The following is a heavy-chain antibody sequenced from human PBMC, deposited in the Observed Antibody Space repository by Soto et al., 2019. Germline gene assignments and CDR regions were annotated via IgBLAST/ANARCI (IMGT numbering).Heavy chain of an antibody. V-gene: IGHV3-30*03. J-gene: IGHJ4*02. D-gene: IGHD2-15*01. CDR2: LANDGSYQ. Sequence: QVQLVESGGGVVQPGGSLRLSCAASGFTFSGYGMHWVRQSPGEGLEWVAILANDGSYQYYAESVKGRFTISRDNSKNTLYLQMDSLRPEDTAGYYCARSIGGSSYYPPDYWGQATLVTVSS. CDR3: ARSIGGSSYYPPDY. CDR1: GFTFSGYG.